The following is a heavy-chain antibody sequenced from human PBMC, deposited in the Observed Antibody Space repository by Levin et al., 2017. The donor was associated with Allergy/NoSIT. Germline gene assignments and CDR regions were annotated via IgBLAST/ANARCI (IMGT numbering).Heavy chain of an antibody. CDR1: GFDFSNSW. CDR3: ARAYFYDSSGLVHDY. V-gene: IGHV5-51*01. J-gene: IGHJ4*02. Sequence: RGESLKISCQGSGFDFSNSWIVWVRQVPGKGPQWVGMIYPDDSDTRYSPSVEGQVTISADKSISTAFLQWNSLKSSDSAMYYCARAYFYDSSGLVHDYWGQGTLVTVSS. D-gene: IGHD3-22*01. CDR2: IYPDDSDT.